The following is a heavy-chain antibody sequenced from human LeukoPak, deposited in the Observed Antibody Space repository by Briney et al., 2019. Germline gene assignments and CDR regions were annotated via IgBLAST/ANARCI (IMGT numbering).Heavy chain of an antibody. J-gene: IGHJ4*02. CDR3: ARFLSPEGAHKGSPLDY. CDR1: GFTFSSYA. D-gene: IGHD1-26*01. V-gene: IGHV3-11*01. Sequence: GGSLRLSCAASGFTFSSYAMSWIRQAPGKGLEWVSYISSSGSTIYYADSVKGRFTISRDNAKNSLYLQMNSLRAEDTAVYYCARFLSPEGAHKGSPLDYWGQGTLVTVSS. CDR2: ISSSGSTI.